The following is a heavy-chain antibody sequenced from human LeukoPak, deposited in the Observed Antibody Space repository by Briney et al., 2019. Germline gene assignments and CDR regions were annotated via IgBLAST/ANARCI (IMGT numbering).Heavy chain of an antibody. V-gene: IGHV4-39*07. D-gene: IGHD5-18*01. CDR1: GGSISSSSYY. CDR2: IYYSGST. J-gene: IGHJ4*02. Sequence: SETLSLACTVSGGSISSSSYYWGWIRQPPGKGLEWIGSIYYSGSTYYNPSLKSRLTISVDTSKTQLSLKLNSVTAADTAVYYCARGDSYGTVWYWGQGTLVTISS. CDR3: ARGDSYGTVWY.